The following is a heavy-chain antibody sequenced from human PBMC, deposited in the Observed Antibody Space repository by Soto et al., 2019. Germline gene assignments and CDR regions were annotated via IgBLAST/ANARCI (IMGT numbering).Heavy chain of an antibody. CDR1: GGSISSGGYY. Sequence: SETLSLTCTVSGGSISSGGYYWSWIRQHPGKGLEWIGYIYYSGSTYYNPSLKSRVTISVDTSKNQFSLKLSSVTAADTAVYYCARSHYYDSSGYYRSGYWGQGTLVTVSS. V-gene: IGHV4-31*03. D-gene: IGHD3-22*01. CDR3: ARSHYYDSSGYYRSGY. J-gene: IGHJ4*02. CDR2: IYYSGST.